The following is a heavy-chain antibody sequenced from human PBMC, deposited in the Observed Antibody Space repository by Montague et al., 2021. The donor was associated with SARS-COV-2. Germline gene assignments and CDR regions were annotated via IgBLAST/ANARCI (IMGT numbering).Heavy chain of an antibody. D-gene: IGHD6-19*01. CDR1: GFTFSSYA. J-gene: IGHJ4*02. V-gene: IGHV3-30-3*01. Sequence: SLRLSCAASGFTFSSYAMHWVRQAPGKGLEWVAVISDDGSNKYYADYVKGRFTISRDNSKNTLYRQMNSLRAEDTAVYYCASEMIAVAGTSPFDYWGQGTLVTVSS. CDR2: ISDDGSNK. CDR3: ASEMIAVAGTSPFDY.